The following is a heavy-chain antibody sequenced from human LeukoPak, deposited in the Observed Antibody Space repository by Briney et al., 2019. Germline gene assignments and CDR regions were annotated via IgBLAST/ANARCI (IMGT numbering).Heavy chain of an antibody. CDR3: ARDRGESYYDY. CDR2: PRNKANSYTT. D-gene: IGHD2-21*01. J-gene: IGHJ4*02. V-gene: IGHV3-72*01. CDR1: GFTFSDHY. Sequence: GGSLRLSCAASGFTFSDHYMDWVRPAPGKGLEWVGRPRNKANSYTTEYTASVKGRFTISRNDSKNSLYLQMNSLKTEDTAVYYGARDRGESYYDYWGQGTRVTVSS.